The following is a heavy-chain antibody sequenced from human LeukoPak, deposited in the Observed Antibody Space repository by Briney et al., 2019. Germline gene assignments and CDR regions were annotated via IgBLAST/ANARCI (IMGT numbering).Heavy chain of an antibody. CDR2: IYPRDGST. CDR3: ARDQEGFDY. CDR1: GYTFTSDY. Sequence: GASVKVSCKASGYTFTSDYIHWVRQAPGQGLEWMGMIYPRDGSTSYAQKFQGRVTVTRDTSTSTVHMELSGPISEDTAVYYCARDQEGFDYWGQGTLVTVSS. V-gene: IGHV1-46*01. J-gene: IGHJ4*02.